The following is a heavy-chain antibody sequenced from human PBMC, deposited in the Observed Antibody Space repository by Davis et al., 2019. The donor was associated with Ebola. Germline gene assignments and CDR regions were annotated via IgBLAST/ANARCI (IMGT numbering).Heavy chain of an antibody. CDR3: ARAPYYYDVSCLYVDF. CDR2: NYPGDSQT. CDR1: GYSFTSYW. V-gene: IGHV5-51*01. J-gene: IGHJ4*02. Sequence: GESLKISCTGSGYSFTSYWIGWACQLRCKGLNRTGLNYPGDSQTRYCPSFEGQVTISVDKSISTAYLHWSSLKASDTATYYCARAPYYYDVSCLYVDFWGQGALVTVSS. D-gene: IGHD3-22*01.